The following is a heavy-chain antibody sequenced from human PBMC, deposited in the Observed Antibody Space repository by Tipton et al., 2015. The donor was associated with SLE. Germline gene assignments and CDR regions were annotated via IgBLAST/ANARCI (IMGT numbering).Heavy chain of an antibody. CDR2: VHFTGST. CDR3: ARNLGPTEDTSGHTDVFDV. Sequence: TLSLTCTVSGASIESGYYYWTWIRQPAGKGLEWIGRVHFTGSTNYNPSLESRVTISFDTSKNLFSLTLRSVTAADTALYYCARNLGPTEDTSGHTDVFDVWGQGTMVTVSS. J-gene: IGHJ3*01. CDR1: GASIESGYYY. V-gene: IGHV4-61*02. D-gene: IGHD7-27*01.